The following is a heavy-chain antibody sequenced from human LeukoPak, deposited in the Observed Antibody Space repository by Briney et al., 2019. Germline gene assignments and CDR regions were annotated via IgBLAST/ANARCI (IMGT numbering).Heavy chain of an antibody. CDR2: IYYSGST. J-gene: IGHJ4*02. V-gene: IGHV4-34*01. Sequence: SETLSLTCAVYGGSFSGYYWGWIRQPPGKGLEWIGSIYYSGSTNYNPSLKSRVTISVDTSKNQFSLKLSSVTAADTAVYYCARFSSGWYSGGDWGQGTLVTVSS. CDR1: GGSFSGYY. D-gene: IGHD6-19*01. CDR3: ARFSSGWYSGGD.